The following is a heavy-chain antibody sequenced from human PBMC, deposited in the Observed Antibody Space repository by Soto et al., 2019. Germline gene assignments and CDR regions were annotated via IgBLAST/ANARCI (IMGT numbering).Heavy chain of an antibody. V-gene: IGHV3-20*04. Sequence: EQQLVEFGGTVVRPGGSLRLSCVGSGFTFEHYGMTWVRQTPGKGPEWVAGITWNGGTTGDIDSVKGRFTIARDNAKNTLDLQMNSLRPDDTALYYCARGLDAFDLRGQGTRVTVSS. CDR1: GFTFEHYG. CDR2: ITWNGGTT. J-gene: IGHJ3*01. CDR3: ARGLDAFDL.